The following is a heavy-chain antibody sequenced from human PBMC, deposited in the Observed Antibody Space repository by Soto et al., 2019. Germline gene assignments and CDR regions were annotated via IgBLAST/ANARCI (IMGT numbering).Heavy chain of an antibody. CDR1: GFTFSGSA. V-gene: IGHV3-73*01. CDR3: TSREYYGSGSYYNYYYYMDV. J-gene: IGHJ6*03. Sequence: PGGSLRLSCAASGFTFSGSAMHWVRQASGKGLEWVGRIRSKANSYATAYAASVKGRFTISRDDSKNTAYLQMNSLKTEDTAVYYCTSREYYGSGSYYNYYYYMDVWGKGTTVTVSS. CDR2: IRSKANSYAT. D-gene: IGHD3-10*01.